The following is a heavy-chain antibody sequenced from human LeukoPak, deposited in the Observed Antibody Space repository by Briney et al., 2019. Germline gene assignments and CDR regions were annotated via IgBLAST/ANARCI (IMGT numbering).Heavy chain of an antibody. J-gene: IGHJ4*02. V-gene: IGHV3-48*04. D-gene: IGHD3-9*01. Sequence: GGSLRLSCAASGFTFSSYNMNWVRQAPGKGLEWVSYISSGSGTIYYADSVKGRFTISRDNAKNSLYLQMNSLRAEDTAVYYCARERGPGHYDILTGPGDWGQGTLVTVSS. CDR1: GFTFSSYN. CDR2: ISSGSGTI. CDR3: ARERGPGHYDILTGPGD.